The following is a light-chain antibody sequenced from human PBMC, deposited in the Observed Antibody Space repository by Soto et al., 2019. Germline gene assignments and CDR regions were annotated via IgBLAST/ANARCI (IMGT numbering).Light chain of an antibody. V-gene: IGLV2-14*03. CDR3: SSYTGSNTVL. Sequence: QSALTQPASVSGSPVQSITISCTGTSSDVGDYKYVYWYQQHPGKAPKLMIYDVTNRLSGVSNRFSGSKSGNTASLTISGLQPEDEADYYCSSYTGSNTVLFGGGTTLTVL. CDR2: DVT. CDR1: SSDVGDYKY. J-gene: IGLJ2*01.